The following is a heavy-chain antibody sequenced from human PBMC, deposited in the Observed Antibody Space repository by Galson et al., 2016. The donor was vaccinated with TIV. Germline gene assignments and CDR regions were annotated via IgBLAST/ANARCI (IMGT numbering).Heavy chain of an antibody. D-gene: IGHD5-12*01. J-gene: IGHJ2*01. CDR2: IYTGGRS. V-gene: IGHV4-4*07. Sequence: SETLSLTCTVSGDSISSLYWSWIRQPAGKGLEWIGRIYTGGRSNYNPPLKSRVTMSLDTSKNQFSLKLTSATAADTAVYYCARDFRGYPGWYFGLWGRGTLVTVSS. CDR3: ARDFRGYPGWYFGL. CDR1: GDSISSLY.